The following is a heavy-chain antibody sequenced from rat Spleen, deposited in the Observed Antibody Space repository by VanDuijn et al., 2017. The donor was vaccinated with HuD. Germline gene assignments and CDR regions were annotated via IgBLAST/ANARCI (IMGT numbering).Heavy chain of an antibody. V-gene: IGHV5-7*01. Sequence: VQLKESGPGLVQPSQTLSLTCTVSGFSLTDYSVHWVRQAPKKGLEWVATISYDGSSTYYRDSVKGRFTISRDNAKSTLYLQMDSLRSEDTATYYCTRHEYPGVTTNWLAYWGQGTLVTVSS. J-gene: IGHJ3*01. D-gene: IGHD1-4*01. CDR3: TRHEYPGVTTNWLAY. CDR1: GFSLTDYS. CDR2: ISYDGSST.